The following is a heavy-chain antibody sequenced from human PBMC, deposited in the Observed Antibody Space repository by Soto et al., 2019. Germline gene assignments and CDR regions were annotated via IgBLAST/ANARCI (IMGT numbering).Heavy chain of an antibody. D-gene: IGHD2-2*01. CDR2: MNPNSGNT. V-gene: IGHV1-8*01. CDR3: ARLASTGPWPPYYYYKAV. CDR1: GYTFTSYD. Sequence: GASVKVSCKASGYTFTSYDINWVRQAPGHGLEWMGWMNPNSGNTGYAQKFQGRVTMTRNTSISTAYMELSSLSSEDTAVYYCARLASTGPWPPYYYYKAVWGQGTTVTVSS. J-gene: IGHJ6*03.